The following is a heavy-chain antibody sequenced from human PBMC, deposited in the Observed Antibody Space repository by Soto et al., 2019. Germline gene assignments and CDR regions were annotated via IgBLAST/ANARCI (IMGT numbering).Heavy chain of an antibody. J-gene: IGHJ5*02. CDR3: ARVGGINWFDP. Sequence: SEALSVTCAVSGHSIRRNTWWGWIRQPPGKGLEWIGYVHHSGTTFYNASLQNRITMSVDMSNNQVSLNLRSVTAADTAVYYCARVGGINWFDPWGQGTLVT. D-gene: IGHD3-16*01. CDR1: GHSIRRNTW. V-gene: IGHV4-28*03. CDR2: VHHSGTT.